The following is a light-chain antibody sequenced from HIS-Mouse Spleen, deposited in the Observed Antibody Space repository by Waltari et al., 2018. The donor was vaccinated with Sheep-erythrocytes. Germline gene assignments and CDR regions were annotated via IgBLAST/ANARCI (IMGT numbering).Light chain of an antibody. CDR1: SRDLPGYHY. CDR3: CSYAGSYNHV. J-gene: IGLJ1*01. V-gene: IGLV2-11*02. CDR2: DVS. Sequence: QSALTQPRSVSGSPGQSATIPCTGASRDLPGYHYVSWYQQHPGKAPKLMIYDVSNRPSGVPDRFSGSKSGNTASLTISGLQAEDEADYYCCSYAGSYNHVFTTGTKVTVL.